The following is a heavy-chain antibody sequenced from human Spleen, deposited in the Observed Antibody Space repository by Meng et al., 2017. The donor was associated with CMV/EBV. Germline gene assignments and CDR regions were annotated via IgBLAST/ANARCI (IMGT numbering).Heavy chain of an antibody. CDR3: ARGGGRNYVRWFDH. D-gene: IGHD1-7*01. V-gene: IGHV4-30-4*08. J-gene: IGHJ5*02. CDR2: IYCSGST. Sequence: SGGSISSGCYYWIWIRQPPGKGREWIGYIYCSGSTYYNPAHKSRVTFTVDTAKYQFSLKLSSVTAADTAVYYCARGGGRNYVRWFDHWGQGTLVTVSS. CDR1: GGSISSGCYY.